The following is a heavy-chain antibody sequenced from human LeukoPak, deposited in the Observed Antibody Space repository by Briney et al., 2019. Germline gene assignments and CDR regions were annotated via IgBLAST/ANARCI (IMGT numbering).Heavy chain of an antibody. V-gene: IGHV3-53*01. CDR2: IYSGGST. CDR1: GFTFSSYG. Sequence: GGSLRLSCAASGFTFSSYGMHWVRQAPGKGLEWVSVIYSGGSTNYADSVKGRFIISRDKSKNTLYLQMNNLRVEDTAVYYCARDSGYYGSRSYYDYWFDPWGQGTLVTVSS. CDR3: ARDSGYYGSRSYYDYWFDP. J-gene: IGHJ5*02. D-gene: IGHD3-10*01.